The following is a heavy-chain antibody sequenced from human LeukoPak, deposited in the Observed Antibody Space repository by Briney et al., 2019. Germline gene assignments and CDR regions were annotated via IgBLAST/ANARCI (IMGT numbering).Heavy chain of an antibody. CDR3: ARDKSREGQWLVRTTYYFDY. V-gene: IGHV4-59*01. D-gene: IGHD6-19*01. Sequence: SSETLSLTCTVSGGSISTYYWSWIRQPPGKGLEWIGYIYSSGSTNYNPSLKSRVTISVDTSKNQFSLKLTSVTAADTAVYYCARDKSREGQWLVRTTYYFDYWGQGALVTVSS. CDR2: IYSSGST. CDR1: GGSISTYY. J-gene: IGHJ4*02.